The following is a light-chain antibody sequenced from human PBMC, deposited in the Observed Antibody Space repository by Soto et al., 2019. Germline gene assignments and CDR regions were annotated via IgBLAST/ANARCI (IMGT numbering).Light chain of an antibody. CDR3: HQGHNWPLT. V-gene: IGKV3-15*01. CDR1: QSINSE. J-gene: IGKJ2*01. Sequence: IVMTQSPATLSLSPGERTALSYRASQSINSELAWYQQKPGQPPRLLIYGASTRATGVPARFTGSESGSEFTLTISGLQSEDFAVYYCHQGHNWPLTFGQGTSLEI. CDR2: GAS.